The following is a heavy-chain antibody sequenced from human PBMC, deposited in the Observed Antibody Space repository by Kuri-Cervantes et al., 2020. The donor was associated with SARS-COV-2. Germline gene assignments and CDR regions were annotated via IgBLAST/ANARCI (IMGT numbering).Heavy chain of an antibody. CDR3: ARHFGSGYDWGSLDY. V-gene: IGHV4-59*08. CDR2: IYYSGST. D-gene: IGHD5-12*01. CDR1: GGSISSYY. Sequence: SETLSLTCTVSGGSISSYYWSWIRQPPGKGLEWIGYIYYSGSTNYNPSLKSRVTISVDTSKNQFSLKLSSVTAADTAVYYCARHFGSGYDWGSLDYWGQGTLVTVSS. J-gene: IGHJ4*02.